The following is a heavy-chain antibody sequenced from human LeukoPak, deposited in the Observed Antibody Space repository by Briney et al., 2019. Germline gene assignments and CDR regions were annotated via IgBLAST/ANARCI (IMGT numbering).Heavy chain of an antibody. CDR2: INPTSGST. D-gene: IGHD5-12*01. Sequence: ASVKVSCKTSGYTFTSYYMHWVRQAPGQGLEWMGIINPTSGSTTYAQQFQGRVTMIREPSTSTVYMELSSLRSEDTAVYYCARVGSKYSGYEHSAFFDYWGQGTLVTVSS. J-gene: IGHJ4*02. CDR1: GYTFTSYY. CDR3: ARVGSKYSGYEHSAFFDY. V-gene: IGHV1-46*01.